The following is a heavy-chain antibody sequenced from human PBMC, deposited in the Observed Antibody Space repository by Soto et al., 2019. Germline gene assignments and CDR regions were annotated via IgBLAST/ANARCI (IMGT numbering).Heavy chain of an antibody. D-gene: IGHD1-26*01. J-gene: IGHJ4*02. V-gene: IGHV1-18*01. Sequence: ASVKVSCKASGYTFTSYGISWVRQAPGQRLEWMGRISAYNGNTNYAQKLQGRVTMTTDTSTSTAYMELRSLRSDDTAVYYCARDAAVGLFDYWGQGTLVTVSS. CDR1: GYTFTSYG. CDR2: ISAYNGNT. CDR3: ARDAAVGLFDY.